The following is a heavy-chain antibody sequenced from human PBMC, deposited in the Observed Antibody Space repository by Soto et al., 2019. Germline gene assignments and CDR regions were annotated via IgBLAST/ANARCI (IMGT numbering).Heavy chain of an antibody. J-gene: IGHJ4*02. CDR1: ADSVSSNNAA. Sequence: SQTLSLTCAISADSVSSNNAAWTWIRQSPSRGLEWLGRTYYRSKWYSEYAGSVKGRITINADTSKNQISLHLNSVTPQDTAVYYCARGPSPLAYWGRGTVVSVSS. CDR2: TYYRSKWYS. D-gene: IGHD6-6*01. V-gene: IGHV6-1*01. CDR3: ARGPSPLAY.